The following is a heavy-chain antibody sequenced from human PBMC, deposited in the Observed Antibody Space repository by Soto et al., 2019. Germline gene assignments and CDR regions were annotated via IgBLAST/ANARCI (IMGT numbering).Heavy chain of an antibody. CDR1: GFTFSSYS. V-gene: IGHV3-21*01. J-gene: IGHJ5*02. Sequence: GGSLRLSCAASGFTFSSYSMNWVRQAPGKGLEWVSSISSSSSYIYYADSVKGRFTISRDNAKNSLYLQMNGLRAEDTAVYYCARDKSQYLGYCSSTSCYNWFDPWGQGTLVTVSS. D-gene: IGHD2-2*01. CDR3: ARDKSQYLGYCSSTSCYNWFDP. CDR2: ISSSSSYI.